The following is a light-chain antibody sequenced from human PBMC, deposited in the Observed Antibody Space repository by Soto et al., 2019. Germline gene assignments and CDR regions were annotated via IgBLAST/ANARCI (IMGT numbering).Light chain of an antibody. CDR2: RNN. CDR1: STDIGSNN. V-gene: IGLV1-47*01. Sequence: QSALTQPPSASGSPGQRVTISCSGSSTDIGSNNVYWYQQHPGTTPTLLIYRNNKRPSGGPYSFSGSKSGATASLAISGRRSEEEADYYCAAWDDSLSGGVFGGGTKLTVL. J-gene: IGLJ3*02. CDR3: AAWDDSLSGGV.